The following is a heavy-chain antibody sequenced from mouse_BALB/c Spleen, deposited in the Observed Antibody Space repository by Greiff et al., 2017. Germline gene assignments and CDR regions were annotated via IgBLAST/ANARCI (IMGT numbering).Heavy chain of an antibody. J-gene: IGHJ1*01. V-gene: IGHV5-9-3*01. Sequence: EVQLVESGGGLVKPGGSLKLSCAASGFTFSSYAMSWVRQTPEKRLEWVATISSGGSYTYYPDSVKGRFTISRDNAKNTLYLQMSSLRSEDTAMYYCARRYGSSYGYFDVWGAGTTVTVSS. CDR2: ISSGGSYT. D-gene: IGHD1-1*01. CDR3: ARRYGSSYGYFDV. CDR1: GFTFSSYA.